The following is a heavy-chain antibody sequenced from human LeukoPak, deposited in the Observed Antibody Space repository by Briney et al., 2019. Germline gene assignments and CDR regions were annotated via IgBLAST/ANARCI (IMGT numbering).Heavy chain of an antibody. Sequence: ASVKVSCKASGYTFTSYDINWVRQATGQGLEWMGWMNPNSGNTGYAQKFQGRVTMTRNTSISTAYMELSSLRSEDTAVYYCARDSYCGGDCPVSYWGQGTLVTVSS. V-gene: IGHV1-8*01. CDR3: ARDSYCGGDCPVSY. J-gene: IGHJ4*02. CDR2: MNPNSGNT. CDR1: GYTFTSYD. D-gene: IGHD2-21*02.